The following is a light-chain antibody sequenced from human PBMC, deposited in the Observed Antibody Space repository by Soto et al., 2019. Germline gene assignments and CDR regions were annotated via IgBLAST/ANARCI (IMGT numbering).Light chain of an antibody. V-gene: IGKV3-15*01. CDR2: GAS. CDR3: QQYNNVPT. CDR1: QSVSSN. Sequence: EIVMTQSPATLSVSPGERATLSCRASQSVSSNLAWYQQKPGQAPRLLIYGASTRATGIPARFSGSGSGTEFTLTISSMQSEDFAVYYCQQYNNVPTFGQGTKLEIK. J-gene: IGKJ2*01.